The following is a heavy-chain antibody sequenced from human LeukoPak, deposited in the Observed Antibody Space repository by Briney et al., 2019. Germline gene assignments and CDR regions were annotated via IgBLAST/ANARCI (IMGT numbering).Heavy chain of an antibody. J-gene: IGHJ4*02. CDR1: GYSFSTYW. CDR3: AIPAIVATITHFDY. CDR2: VYPGDSDT. V-gene: IGHV5-51*01. Sequence: KRGESLKISCKGSGYSFSTYWIGWVRQMPGKGLEWMGIVYPGDSDTRYSPSFQGQVAISADKSINTAYLQWSSLKASDTAMYYCAIPAIVATITHFDYWGQGTLVTVSS. D-gene: IGHD5-12*01.